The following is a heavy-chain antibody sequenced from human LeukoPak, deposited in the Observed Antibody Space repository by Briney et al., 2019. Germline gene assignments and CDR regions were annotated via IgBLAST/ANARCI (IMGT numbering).Heavy chain of an antibody. J-gene: IGHJ4*02. Sequence: SVKVSCKVSGYTLTELSMHWVRQAPGQGLEWMGRIIPILGIANYAQKFQGRVTITADKSTSTAYMELSSLRSEDTAVYYCARDRIAAAGHYTFDYWGQGTLVTVSS. CDR3: ARDRIAAAGHYTFDY. CDR2: IIPILGIA. V-gene: IGHV1-69*04. D-gene: IGHD6-13*01. CDR1: GYTLTELS.